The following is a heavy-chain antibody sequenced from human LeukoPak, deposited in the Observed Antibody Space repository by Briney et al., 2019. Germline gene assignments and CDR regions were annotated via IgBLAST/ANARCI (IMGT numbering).Heavy chain of an antibody. J-gene: IGHJ3*02. CDR2: ISYDGSNK. V-gene: IGHV3-30-3*01. D-gene: IGHD3-3*01. CDR3: ARDPGLGVGADAFDI. CDR1: GFTFSSYD. Sequence: GGSLRLSCAASGFTFSSYDMHWVRQAPGKGLEWVAVISYDGSNKYYADSVKGRFTISRDNSKNTLYLQMNSLRAEDTAVYYCARDPGLGVGADAFDIWGQGTMVTVSS.